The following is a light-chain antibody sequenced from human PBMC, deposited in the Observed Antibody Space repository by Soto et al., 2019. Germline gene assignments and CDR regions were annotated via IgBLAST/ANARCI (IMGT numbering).Light chain of an antibody. J-gene: IGKJ5*01. CDR2: AAS. V-gene: IGKV3-11*01. Sequence: EIVLTQSPATLSLSPGERATLSCRASQSVSSYLAWYQQKPGQAPRLLIYAASNRATGIPARFSGSGSGTDFTITISSLEPEDFALYYCQQRSNWPITFGQGTRLEIK. CDR3: QQRSNWPIT. CDR1: QSVSSY.